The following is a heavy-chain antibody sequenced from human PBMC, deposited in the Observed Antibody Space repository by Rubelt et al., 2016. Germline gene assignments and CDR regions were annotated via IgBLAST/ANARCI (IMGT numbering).Heavy chain of an antibody. Sequence: GGLVQPGGSLKLSCAASGFSFSGSSVHWVRQASGKGLEWVGRIKNKASNYATAYAASVKGRFTVSRDDSKNTAYLQMNSLKTEDTAVYYCTSGLAADVTHYWGQGTLVTVSS. D-gene: IGHD6-13*01. V-gene: IGHV3-73*01. J-gene: IGHJ4*02. CDR2: IKNKASNYAT. CDR1: GFSFSGSS. CDR3: TSGLAADVTHY.